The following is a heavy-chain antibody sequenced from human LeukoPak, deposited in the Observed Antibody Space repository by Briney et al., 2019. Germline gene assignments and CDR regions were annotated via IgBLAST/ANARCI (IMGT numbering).Heavy chain of an antibody. CDR2: ISWDGGST. CDR1: GFTFDDYT. Sequence: GGSLRLSCAASGFTFDDYTMHWVRQAPGKGLEWVSLISWDGGSTYYADSVKGRFTISRDNSKNSLYLQMNSLRTEDTALYYCAKDIAGVIPAAGYSSSAIDYWGQGTLVTVSS. V-gene: IGHV3-43*01. J-gene: IGHJ4*02. D-gene: IGHD6-6*01. CDR3: AKDIAGVIPAAGYSSSAIDY.